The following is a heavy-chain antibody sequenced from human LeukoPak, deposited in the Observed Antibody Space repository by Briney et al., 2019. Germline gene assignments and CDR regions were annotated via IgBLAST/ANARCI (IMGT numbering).Heavy chain of an antibody. Sequence: GGSLRLSCAASGVTFSSFDMNWVRQAPGKGLEWVSYISSSGSTIYYADSVKGRFTISRDNAKSSLYLQMSSLRGEDTAVYYCASNLTHFDYWGQGTLVTVSS. D-gene: IGHD1-1*01. J-gene: IGHJ4*02. CDR1: GVTFSSFD. CDR3: ASNLTHFDY. CDR2: ISSSGSTI. V-gene: IGHV3-48*03.